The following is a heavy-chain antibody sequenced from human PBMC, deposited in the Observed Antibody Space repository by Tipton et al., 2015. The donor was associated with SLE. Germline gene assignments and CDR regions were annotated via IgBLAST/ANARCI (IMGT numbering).Heavy chain of an antibody. J-gene: IGHJ4*02. CDR3: AKASAEAAAGMGDY. D-gene: IGHD6-13*01. Sequence: SLRLSCAASGFTFSSYSMNWVRQAPGKGLGWVSYISSSSSTIYYADSVKGRFTISRDNSKNTVYLQMNSLRGEDTAVYYCAKASAEAAAGMGDYWGQGTLVTVSS. V-gene: IGHV3-48*01. CDR1: GFTFSSYS. CDR2: ISSSSSTI.